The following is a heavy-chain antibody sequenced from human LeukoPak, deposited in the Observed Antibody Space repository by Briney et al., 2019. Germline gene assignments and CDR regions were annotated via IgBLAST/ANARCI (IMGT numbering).Heavy chain of an antibody. D-gene: IGHD2-2*02. CDR2: ISSSGSTI. CDR1: GFTFSSYA. CDR3: ARGRGCSSTSCYTNWFDP. V-gene: IGHV3-21*04. J-gene: IGHJ5*02. Sequence: GGSLRLSCAASGFTFSSYAMSWVRQAPGKGLEWVSAISSSGSTIYYADSVKGRFTISRDNAKNSLYLQMNSLRAEDTAVYYCARGRGCSSTSCYTNWFDPWGQGTLVTVSS.